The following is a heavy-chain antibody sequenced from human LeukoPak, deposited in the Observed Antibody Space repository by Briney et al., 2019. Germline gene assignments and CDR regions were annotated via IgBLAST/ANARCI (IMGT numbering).Heavy chain of an antibody. CDR2: ISAYNGNT. CDR3: ARDRPRDYGDYFNYYYYGMDV. Sequence: ASVKVSCEASGYTFTSYGISWVRQAPGQGLEWMGWISAYNGNTNYAQKLQGRVTMTTDTSTSTAYMELRSLRSDDTAVHYCARDRPRDYGDYFNYYYYGMDVWGQGTTVTVSS. CDR1: GYTFTSYG. J-gene: IGHJ6*02. V-gene: IGHV1-18*01. D-gene: IGHD4-17*01.